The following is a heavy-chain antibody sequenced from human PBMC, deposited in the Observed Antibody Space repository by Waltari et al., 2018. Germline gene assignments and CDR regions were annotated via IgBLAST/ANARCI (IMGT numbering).Heavy chain of an antibody. D-gene: IGHD3-3*01. CDR3: GGAIDFSHTSFDS. J-gene: IGHJ4*02. CDR2: IHSSVRT. CDR1: GRPISSHY. Sequence: QVQMQRSGPGRVKPSETLSLTGTVAGRPISSHYCIWSRQPPGKGLEWIGYIHSSVRTNANPALRSRVTISVDTYKNLFFQKLSSVAAAATAVYYWGGAIDFSHTSFDSWGQGTLVTVSS. V-gene: IGHV4-59*11.